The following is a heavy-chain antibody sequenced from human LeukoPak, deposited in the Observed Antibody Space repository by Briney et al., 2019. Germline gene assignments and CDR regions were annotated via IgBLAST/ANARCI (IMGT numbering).Heavy chain of an antibody. V-gene: IGHV3-7*01. J-gene: IGHJ4*02. CDR3: GRTYSSGWYAVY. Sequence: GGTLRLSCAASGFTFSSYWMSWVRQAPGKGLQWVANIKEDGSEEYYVDSVKGRFTISRDNAKNSLYLQMNSLRAEDTAVYYCGRTYSSGWYAVYWGQGTLVTVSS. D-gene: IGHD6-13*01. CDR2: IKEDGSEE. CDR1: GFTFSSYW.